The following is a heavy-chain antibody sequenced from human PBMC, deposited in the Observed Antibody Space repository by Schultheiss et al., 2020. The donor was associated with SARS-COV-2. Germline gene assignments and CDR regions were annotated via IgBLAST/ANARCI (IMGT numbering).Heavy chain of an antibody. CDR3: ARVVGGPTFEAFFGMDV. V-gene: IGHV4-34*01. J-gene: IGHJ6*02. CDR2: IDHRGTT. CDR1: GGSFSDDY. D-gene: IGHD1-26*01. Sequence: SETLSLTCGVYGGSFSDDYCTWIRQPPGKGLEWIGEIDHRGTTYYNPSLKSRVTISLDTSKNQLSLNLTSVTAADTAVYYCARVVGGPTFEAFFGMDVWGQGTTVTVSS.